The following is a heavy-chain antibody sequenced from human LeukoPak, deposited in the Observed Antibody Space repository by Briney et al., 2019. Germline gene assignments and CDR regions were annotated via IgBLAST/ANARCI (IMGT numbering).Heavy chain of an antibody. CDR3: AKSADYGDYYFNY. J-gene: IGHJ4*02. Sequence: SETLSLTCTVSGGSISSYYWSWIRQPPGKGLEWIGYIYYSGSTNYNPSLKSRVTISVDTSKNQFSPKLSSVTAADTAVYYCAKSADYGDYYFNYWGQGTLVTVSS. CDR1: GGSISSYY. V-gene: IGHV4-59*01. CDR2: IYYSGST. D-gene: IGHD4-17*01.